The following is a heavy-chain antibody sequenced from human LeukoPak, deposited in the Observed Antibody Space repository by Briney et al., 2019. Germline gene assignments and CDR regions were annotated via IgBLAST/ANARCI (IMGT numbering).Heavy chain of an antibody. CDR3: AKCGGYVAAAGNPDY. J-gene: IGHJ4*02. Sequence: QTGGSLRLSCAVSGFTFSSYWIHWVRQAPGKGLVWVSRINSDGSNTRYADSVKGRFTISRDNAKNTLYLQMNSLRAEDTAVYYCAKCGGYVAAAGNPDYWGQGTLVTVSS. CDR1: GFTFSSYW. CDR2: INSDGSNT. D-gene: IGHD6-13*01. V-gene: IGHV3-74*01.